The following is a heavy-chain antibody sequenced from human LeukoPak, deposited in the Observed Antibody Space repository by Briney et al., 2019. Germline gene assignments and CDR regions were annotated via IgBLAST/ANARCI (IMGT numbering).Heavy chain of an antibody. CDR1: GDSINYYY. Sequence: SETLSLTCIVSGDSINYYYWSWIQQPPGKGLEWIGYIYYTGSTNYNPSLKSRVTMSVDTSKNHFSLKLSSVTAADTAVYYCARLGSYFDYWGQGTLVTVSS. J-gene: IGHJ4*02. CDR3: ARLGSYFDY. D-gene: IGHD3-16*01. CDR2: IYYTGST. V-gene: IGHV4-59*08.